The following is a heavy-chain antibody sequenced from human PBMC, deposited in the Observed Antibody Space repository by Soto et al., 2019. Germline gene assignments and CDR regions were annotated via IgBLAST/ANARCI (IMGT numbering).Heavy chain of an antibody. CDR2: IIPIFGTA. CDR1: GGTFSSYA. CDR3: ARVSSIAARPGRYYYYYGMDV. Sequence: SVKVTCKACGGTFSSYASSWVRQAPGQGLEWLGGIIPIFGTANYAQKFQGRVTITADESTSTAYMELSSLRSEDTAVYYCARVSSIAARPGRYYYYYGMDVWGQGTTVTV. V-gene: IGHV1-69*13. J-gene: IGHJ6*02. D-gene: IGHD6-6*01.